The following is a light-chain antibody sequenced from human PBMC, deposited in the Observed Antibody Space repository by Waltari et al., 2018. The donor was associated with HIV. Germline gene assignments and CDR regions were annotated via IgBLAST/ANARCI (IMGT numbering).Light chain of an antibody. CDR2: NDN. Sequence: QSVLTQPPSASGTPGQRVTISCSGTRSNIGSNTVNWYQLLPGTAPKLLIYNDNERPSGVPGRFSGSRSGASASLAISGLQPEDEADYYCSSWDDRLNGQGVFGGG. V-gene: IGLV1-44*01. J-gene: IGLJ3*02. CDR1: RSNIGSNT. CDR3: SSWDDRLNGQGV.